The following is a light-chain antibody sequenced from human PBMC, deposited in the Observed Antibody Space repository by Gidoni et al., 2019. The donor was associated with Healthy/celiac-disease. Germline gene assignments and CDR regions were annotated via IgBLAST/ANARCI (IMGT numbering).Light chain of an antibody. CDR3: QRRRNWPLWT. CDR2: DSS. V-gene: IGKV3-11*01. Sequence: EIVLTQFPAPLSWSPGERATLPCRASQSVSSYIAWYQQKPGQAPRLLNHDSSNRATGIPARFSGSGCGTDFTLTISSLEPEDFAVYFCQRRRNWPLWTFGQGTKVEIK. J-gene: IGKJ1*01. CDR1: QSVSSY.